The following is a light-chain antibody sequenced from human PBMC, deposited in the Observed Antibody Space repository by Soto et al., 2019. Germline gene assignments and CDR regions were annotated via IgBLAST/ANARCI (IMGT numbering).Light chain of an antibody. CDR3: QHYVASRP. CDR2: GAS. CDR1: QSVRNNY. J-gene: IGKJ1*01. V-gene: IGKV3-20*01. Sequence: EIVLTQSPGTLALSPGERATLSCRASQSVRNNYLAWYQQKPGQATRLLIYGASSRAAGISDRFSGSGSGTDFTLTISRLEPEDFAVYYCQHYVASRPFGEGTKVEIK.